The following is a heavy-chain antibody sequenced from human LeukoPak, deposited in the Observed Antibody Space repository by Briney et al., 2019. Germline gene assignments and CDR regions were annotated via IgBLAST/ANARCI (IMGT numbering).Heavy chain of an antibody. CDR1: GGSISSYY. CDR3: ARDGGGTGTTWWFDP. CDR2: IYTSGST. J-gene: IGHJ5*02. V-gene: IGHV4-4*07. Sequence: SETLSLTCTVSGGSISSYYWSWIRQPAGKGLEWIGRIYTSGSTNYNPSLKSPVTMSVDTSKNQFSLKLSSVTAADTAVYYCARDGGGTGTTWWFDPWGQGTLVTVSS. D-gene: IGHD1-1*01.